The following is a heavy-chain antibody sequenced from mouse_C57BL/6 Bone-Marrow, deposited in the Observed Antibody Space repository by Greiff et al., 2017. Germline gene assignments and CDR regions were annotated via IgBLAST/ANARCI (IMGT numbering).Heavy chain of an antibody. D-gene: IGHD1-1*02. CDR1: GYTFTDYY. J-gene: IGHJ2*01. V-gene: IGHV1-75*01. Sequence: QVHVKQSGPELVKPGASVKISCKASGYTFTDYYINWVKQRSGQGLEWIGWIFPGSGSTYYNEKFKGKATLTVDQSSSTAYMLLSSLTSEDSAVYFCARKGLWYYFDYWGQGTTLTVSS. CDR2: IFPGSGST. CDR3: ARKGLWYYFDY.